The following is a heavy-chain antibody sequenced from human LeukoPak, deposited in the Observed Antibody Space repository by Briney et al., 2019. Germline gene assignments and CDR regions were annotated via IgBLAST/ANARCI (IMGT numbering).Heavy chain of an antibody. J-gene: IGHJ4*02. CDR1: GFTFSTYG. V-gene: IGHV3-30*18. D-gene: IGHD2-2*01. CDR3: AKSTAPAGYYLDY. Sequence: GRSLRLSCAASGFTFSTYGMHWVRQAPGKGLEWVAIIPYDGNDKDYADSVRGRFTISRDNSKNTLYLQMNSLRGEDTAVYYCAKSTAPAGYYLDYWGQGILVTVSS. CDR2: IPYDGNDK.